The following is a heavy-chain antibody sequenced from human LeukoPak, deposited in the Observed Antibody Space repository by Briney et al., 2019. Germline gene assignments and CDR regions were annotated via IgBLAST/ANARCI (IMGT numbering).Heavy chain of an antibody. V-gene: IGHV4-59*12. J-gene: IGHJ3*02. Sequence: SETLSLTCTVSGGSISSYYWSWIRQPPGKGPEWIGYIYYSGSTNYNPSLKSRVTISVDTSKNQFSLKLSSVTAADTAVYYCAGRGDYGDSTGAFDIWGQGTMVTVSS. CDR3: AGRGDYGDSTGAFDI. CDR2: IYYSGST. CDR1: GGSISSYY. D-gene: IGHD4-17*01.